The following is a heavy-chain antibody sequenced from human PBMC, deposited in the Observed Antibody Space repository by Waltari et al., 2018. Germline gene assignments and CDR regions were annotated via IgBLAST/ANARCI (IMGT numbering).Heavy chain of an antibody. Sequence: EVQLVESGGGLVQPGGSLRLSCAASGFTFRTSWMSWFRQTPGKGLEWVANIKQDGRDKYYVDSVKGRFTISRDNAKNSLYLQMNSLRAEDTAVYSCVRNRADYWGQGTLVTVSS. CDR1: GFTFRTSW. CDR3: VRNRADY. CDR2: IKQDGRDK. V-gene: IGHV3-7*01. D-gene: IGHD3-10*01. J-gene: IGHJ4*02.